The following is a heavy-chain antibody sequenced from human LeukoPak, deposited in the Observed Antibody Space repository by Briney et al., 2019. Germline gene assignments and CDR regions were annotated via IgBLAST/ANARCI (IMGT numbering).Heavy chain of an antibody. CDR1: GGSINSGSHY. V-gene: IGHV4-31*03. J-gene: IGHJ4*02. D-gene: IGHD6-13*01. CDR2: IYNGGST. Sequence: SQTLSLTCTVSGGSINSGSHYWSWIRQHPGEGLEWIGYIYNGGSTYYNPSLKSRVTISVDTSKNQFSLKLSSMTAADTAVYYCARAVAAAPGTFDYWGQGTLVTVSS. CDR3: ARAVAAAPGTFDY.